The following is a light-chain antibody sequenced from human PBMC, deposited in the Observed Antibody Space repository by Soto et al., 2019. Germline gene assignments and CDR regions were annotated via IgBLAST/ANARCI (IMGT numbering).Light chain of an antibody. V-gene: IGLV1-51*01. CDR3: ESWDSSLSAVL. J-gene: IGLJ2*01. Sequence: QSVLTQPPSVSAAPGQKVTISCSGNSSNIGNNFVSWYLQPPGMAPKVLIYDDHKRPSGIPDRFSGFKSGTSATLGITGLQTGDEADYYCESWDSSLSAVLFGGGTKVTVL. CDR2: DDH. CDR1: SSNIGNNF.